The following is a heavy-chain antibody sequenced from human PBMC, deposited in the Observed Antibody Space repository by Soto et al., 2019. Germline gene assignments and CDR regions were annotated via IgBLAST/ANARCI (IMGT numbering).Heavy chain of an antibody. J-gene: IGHJ4*02. V-gene: IGHV3-53*05. CDR2: IYSGGST. Sequence: PGGSLRLSCAASGFTVSSNYMSWVRQAPGKGLEWVSVIYSGGSTYYANSVKGRFTISRDNSKNTLYLQMGSLRAEDMAVYYCARAIAGYYGSGSYSFDYWGQGTLGTVSS. CDR1: GFTVSSNY. D-gene: IGHD3-10*01. CDR3: ARAIAGYYGSGSYSFDY.